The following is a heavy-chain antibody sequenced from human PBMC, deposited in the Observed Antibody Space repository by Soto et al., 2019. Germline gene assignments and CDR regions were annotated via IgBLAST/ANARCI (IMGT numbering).Heavy chain of an antibody. J-gene: IGHJ4*02. V-gene: IGHV3-30-3*01. CDR3: ARPFRGRIAVADIDY. CDR1: GFTFSSYA. Sequence: GGSLRLSCAASGFTFSSYAMHWVRQAPGKGLEWVAVISYDGSNKYYADSVKGRFTISRDNSKNTLYLQMNSLRAEDTAVYYCARPFRGRIAVADIDYWGQGTLVTVSS. D-gene: IGHD6-19*01. CDR2: ISYDGSNK.